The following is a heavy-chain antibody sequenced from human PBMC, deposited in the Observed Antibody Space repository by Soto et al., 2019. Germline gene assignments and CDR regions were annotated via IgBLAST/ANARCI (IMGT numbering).Heavy chain of an antibody. V-gene: IGHV3-23*01. Sequence: ESGGGLVQPGGSLRLSCAASGFTFSTYAMAWVRQAPGKGLEWVSALSGNSGTTYSADSVKGRFTISRDNSRNTLYLQMSSLRADDTALYYCAKGSKFTIFSPNDYWGQGTLVTVSS. CDR3: AKGSKFTIFSPNDY. D-gene: IGHD3-3*01. CDR2: LSGNSGTT. J-gene: IGHJ4*02. CDR1: GFTFSTYA.